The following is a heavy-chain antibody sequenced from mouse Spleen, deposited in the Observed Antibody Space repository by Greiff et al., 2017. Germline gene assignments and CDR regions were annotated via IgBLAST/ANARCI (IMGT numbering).Heavy chain of an antibody. Sequence: EVQLQESGPGLVKPSQSLSLTCSVTGYSITSGYYWNWIRQFPGNKLEWMGYISYDGSNNYNPSLKNRISITRDTSKNQFFLKLNSVTTEDTATYYCARDWDYDGSYGYWGQGTTLTVSS. D-gene: IGHD1-1*01. J-gene: IGHJ2*01. CDR3: ARDWDYDGSYGY. V-gene: IGHV3-6*01. CDR2: ISYDGSN. CDR1: GYSITSGYY.